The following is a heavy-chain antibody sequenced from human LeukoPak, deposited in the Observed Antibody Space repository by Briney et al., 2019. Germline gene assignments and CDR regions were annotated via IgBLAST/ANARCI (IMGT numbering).Heavy chain of an antibody. CDR1: GFTLSNNY. CDR2: IYSGSST. D-gene: IGHD3-10*01. CDR3: AMAPGGYYFDY. V-gene: IGHV3-66*01. Sequence: GGSLRLSCAASGFTLSNNYMSWVRQAPGKGLEWVSLIYSGSSTYYADSVKGRFTISRDNSKNTLHLQMNSLRAEDTAVYYCAMAPGGYYFDYWGQGTLVTVSS. J-gene: IGHJ4*02.